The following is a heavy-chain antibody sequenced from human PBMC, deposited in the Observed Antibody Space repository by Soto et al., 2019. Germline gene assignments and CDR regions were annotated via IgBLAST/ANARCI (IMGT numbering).Heavy chain of an antibody. V-gene: IGHV4-59*08. D-gene: IGHD3-10*01. J-gene: IGHJ6*02. CDR2: ISKSGFT. CDR1: SVSINSFTNHY. Sequence: QAQLQTSGPGLVKPSETLSLTCTVSSVSINSFTNHYCSWIRQPPGKGLEWVGYISKSGFTRSNPPLSRRSTPSVDPSKNQFSLKLSSVTAADTALSFCATQGFGKLHGLVDVWGQGTTVTVSS. CDR3: ATQGFGKLHGLVDV.